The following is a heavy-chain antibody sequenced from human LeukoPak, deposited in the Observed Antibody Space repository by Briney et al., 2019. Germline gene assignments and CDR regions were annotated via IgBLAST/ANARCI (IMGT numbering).Heavy chain of an antibody. J-gene: IGHJ3*01. CDR3: ARPATVDSVSADGFDF. V-gene: IGHV3-21*01. CDR2: ISSGGTYK. Sequence: PGGSLRLSCAASGFTFSDYTMNWVRQAPGKGLEWVSSISSGGTYKYYADSVKGRFTISRDNAQNSLYLQMNSLRAEDSSVYYCARPATVDSVSADGFDFLGQGTMVTVSS. D-gene: IGHD4-17*01. CDR1: GFTFSDYT.